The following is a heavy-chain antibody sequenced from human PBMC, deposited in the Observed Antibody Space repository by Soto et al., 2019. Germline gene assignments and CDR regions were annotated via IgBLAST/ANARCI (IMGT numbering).Heavy chain of an antibody. CDR2: ISSSSAYI. V-gene: IGHV3-21*01. CDR1: GFTFSSYS. D-gene: IGHD1-1*01. CDR3: ATDQLSLLNYDY. J-gene: IGHJ4*02. Sequence: KPGGSLRLSCAASGFTFSSYSMTWVRQAPGKGLEWVSTISSSSAYIYYADSVKGRFTISRDNAKNSLYLQMNSLRAEDTAVYYCATDQLSLLNYDYWGQGTLVTVSS.